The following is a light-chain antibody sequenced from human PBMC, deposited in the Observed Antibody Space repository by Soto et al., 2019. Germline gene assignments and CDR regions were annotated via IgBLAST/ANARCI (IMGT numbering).Light chain of an antibody. V-gene: IGKV1-39*01. J-gene: IGKJ2*01. CDR2: GAS. CDR3: QKSSSIPYT. Sequence: DIQMTQSPSSLSASVGDRVTITCRASQTISTYINWYQQIPGKAPKLLIYGASNLQNGVPSRFSGSGSGTDFTLTISSLQPEDFATYYCQKSSSIPYTFGQGTKLEIK. CDR1: QTISTY.